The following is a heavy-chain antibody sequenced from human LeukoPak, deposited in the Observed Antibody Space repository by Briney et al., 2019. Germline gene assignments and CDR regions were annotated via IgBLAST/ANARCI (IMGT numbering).Heavy chain of an antibody. D-gene: IGHD2/OR15-2a*01. Sequence: SETLSLTCAVYGGYLINYYWSWIRQSPGKGLEWIGDIDHTGGTSYNPALRSRVTMSIDPSRNQFYLKINSVTGSDTAVYYCAMVLWQSARPGPWDQGSLVTVSS. CDR2: IDHTGGT. CDR1: GGYLINYY. V-gene: IGHV4-34*01. CDR3: AMVLWQSARPGP. J-gene: IGHJ5*02.